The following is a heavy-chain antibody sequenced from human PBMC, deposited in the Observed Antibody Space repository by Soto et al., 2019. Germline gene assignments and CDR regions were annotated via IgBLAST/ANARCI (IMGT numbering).Heavy chain of an antibody. CDR3: ARAGFGAAAGPAYYFDY. V-gene: IGHV4-59*01. Sequence: XXTLSLPCTVSGGSIRNYYWPWIPQPPGKGLEWIGYIYYSGSTNYNPSLKSRVTISVDTSKNQFSLKLSSVTAADTAVYYCARAGFGAAAGPAYYFDYWGQGTLVTVSS. CDR1: GGSIRNYY. J-gene: IGHJ4*02. D-gene: IGHD6-13*01. CDR2: IYYSGST.